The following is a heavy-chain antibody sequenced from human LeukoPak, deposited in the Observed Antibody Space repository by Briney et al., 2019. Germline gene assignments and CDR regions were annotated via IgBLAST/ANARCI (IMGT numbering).Heavy chain of an antibody. J-gene: IGHJ4*02. Sequence: GGSLRLSCAASGFTFSSYGMHWVRQAPGKGLEWVAVISYDGSNKYYADSVKGRFTISRDNSKNTLYLQMNSLRTEDTAVYYCAKVDRSGGSCSRYYFDYWGQGTLVTVSS. CDR2: ISYDGSNK. D-gene: IGHD2-15*01. CDR3: AKVDRSGGSCSRYYFDY. CDR1: GFTFSSYG. V-gene: IGHV3-30*18.